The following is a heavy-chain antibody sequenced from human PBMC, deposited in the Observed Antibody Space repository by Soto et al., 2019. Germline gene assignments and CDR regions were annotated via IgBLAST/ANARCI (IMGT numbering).Heavy chain of an antibody. CDR2: INHSGST. CDR3: ARCGYSYGYNFDY. Sequence: SETLSLTCAVYGGSFSGYYWSWIRQPPGKGLEWIGEINHSGSTNYNPSLKSRVTISVDTSKNQFSLKLSSVTAADTAVYYCARCGYSYGYNFDYWGQGTLVTVSS. J-gene: IGHJ4*02. CDR1: GGSFSGYY. D-gene: IGHD5-18*01. V-gene: IGHV4-34*01.